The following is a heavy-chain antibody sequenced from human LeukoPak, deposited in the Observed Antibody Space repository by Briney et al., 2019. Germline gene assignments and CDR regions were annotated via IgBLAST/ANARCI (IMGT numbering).Heavy chain of an antibody. Sequence: SETLSLTCAVYGGTFSGYYWSWIRQPAGKGLEWIGRVYTSGSTNYNPSLKSRVTMSVDTSKNQFSLKLNSVTAADTAVYYCARGVAYCTNGICYSRETEYFQHWGQGTLVTVSS. V-gene: IGHV4-59*10. D-gene: IGHD2-8*01. CDR1: GGTFSGYY. J-gene: IGHJ1*01. CDR2: VYTSGST. CDR3: ARGVAYCTNGICYSRETEYFQH.